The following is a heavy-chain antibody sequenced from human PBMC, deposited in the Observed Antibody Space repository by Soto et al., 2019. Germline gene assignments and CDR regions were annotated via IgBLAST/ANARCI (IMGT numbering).Heavy chain of an antibody. CDR1: GFTFDDYA. Sequence: PGGSLRLSCAASGFTFDDYAMHWVRQVPGKGLEWVSGLSWNSDTIGYADSVKGRFTVSRDNAKNSLYLQMNSLRAEDTAVYYCARTFTAPTFYGMDVWGQGTTVTVSS. V-gene: IGHV3-9*01. CDR2: LSWNSDTI. J-gene: IGHJ6*02. D-gene: IGHD5-18*01. CDR3: ARTFTAPTFYGMDV.